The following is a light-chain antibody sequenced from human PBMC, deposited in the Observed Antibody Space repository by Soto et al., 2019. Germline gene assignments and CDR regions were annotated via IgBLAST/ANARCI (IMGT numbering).Light chain of an antibody. CDR2: AAS. CDR3: QQLNSYPHT. J-gene: IGKJ2*01. CDR1: QGINNF. V-gene: IGKV1-9*01. Sequence: DIQLTQSPSFLSASVGDRVTITCRASQGINNFLAWYQQKPGKAPKLLIYAASTLQSGVPSRFSGSGSGTEFTLAISSLQPEDFAAYYCQQLNSYPHTFGQGTKLEIK.